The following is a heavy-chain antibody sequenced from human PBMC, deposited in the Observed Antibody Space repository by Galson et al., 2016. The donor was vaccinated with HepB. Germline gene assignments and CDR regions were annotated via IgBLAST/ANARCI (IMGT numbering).Heavy chain of an antibody. CDR1: GFSLNTDGVG. Sequence: PALVKPTQTLTLTCTVSGFSLNTDGVGVGWFRQPPGKALEWLAVIYWDDDSRYSPSLKNRLPITKDASRDQVVLTITNVDPVDTATYYCAPSQFDYCVGGACRTPSNRFGPWGQGTLVIVSS. J-gene: IGHJ5*02. CDR2: IYWDDDS. D-gene: IGHD2-8*02. CDR3: APSQFDYCVGGACRTPSNRFGP. V-gene: IGHV2-5*02.